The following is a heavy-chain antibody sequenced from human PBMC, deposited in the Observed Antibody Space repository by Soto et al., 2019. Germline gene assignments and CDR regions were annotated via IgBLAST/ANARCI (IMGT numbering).Heavy chain of an antibody. J-gene: IGHJ4*02. CDR2: INVYRSST. V-gene: IGHV1-18*01. Sequence: QVQLVQSGAEVKKPGASVKVSCKTSGYSFTTYHISWVRQAPGQGLEWVGWINVYRSSTNYAQRFQGRVTLTTDKPTSTAYMELRSLRSDDTSVYYCTRLSMVVTASLDHWGQGTLVTVSS. CDR3: TRLSMVVTASLDH. D-gene: IGHD2-21*02. CDR1: GYSFTTYH.